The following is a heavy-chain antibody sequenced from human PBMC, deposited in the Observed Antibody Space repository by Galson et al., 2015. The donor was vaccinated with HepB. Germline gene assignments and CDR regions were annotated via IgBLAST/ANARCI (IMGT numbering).Heavy chain of an antibody. CDR2: ISSSSSYI. CDR3: ARDLGGYSGYEYTNYGLDV. J-gene: IGHJ6*02. Sequence: SLRLSCAASGFTFSSYSMNWVRQAPGKGLEWVSSISSSSSYIYYADSVKGRFTISRDNAKNSLYLQMNSLRAEDTAVYYCARDLGGYSGYEYTNYGLDVWGQGTTVTVSS. D-gene: IGHD5-12*01. V-gene: IGHV3-21*01. CDR1: GFTFSSYS.